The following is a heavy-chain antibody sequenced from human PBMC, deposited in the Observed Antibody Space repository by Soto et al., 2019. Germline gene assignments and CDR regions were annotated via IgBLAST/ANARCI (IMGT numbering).Heavy chain of an antibody. CDR3: SRERESASEH. CDR2: IYYTGTT. V-gene: IGHV4-39*02. CDR1: VGSISSSTYH. Sequence: QLQLQESAPGLVKPSETLSLTCTVSVGSISSSTYHWAWIRQPPGKGLGWIASIYYTGTTYYSPSLKSRVTISVDTSKNHFSLELSSVTAADTAVYYCSRERESASEHWGQGTLVTVSS. J-gene: IGHJ4*02.